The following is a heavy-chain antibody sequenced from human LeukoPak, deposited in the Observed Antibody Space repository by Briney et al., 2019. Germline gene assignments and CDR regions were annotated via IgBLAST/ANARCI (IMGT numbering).Heavy chain of an antibody. CDR3: AKTYYYGSGDYYYMDV. Sequence: GGSLRLSCAASGFTFSSYGMHWVRQAPGKGLEWVAFIRYDGSNKYYADSVKGRFTISRDNSKNTLYLQMNSLRAEDTAVYYCAKTYYYGSGDYYYMDVWGKGTTVTVSS. CDR2: IRYDGSNK. V-gene: IGHV3-30*02. CDR1: GFTFSSYG. J-gene: IGHJ6*03. D-gene: IGHD3-10*01.